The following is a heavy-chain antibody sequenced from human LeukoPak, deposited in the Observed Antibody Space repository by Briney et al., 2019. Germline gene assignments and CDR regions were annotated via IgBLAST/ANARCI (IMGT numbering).Heavy chain of an antibody. D-gene: IGHD3-10*01. Sequence: GGSLRLSCAASGFTFSSYSMNWVRQAPGKGLEWVSSISSSSSYIYYADSVKGRFTISRDNAKNSLYLQMNSLRAEDTAVYYCARDLLSLEIGVDYWGQGTLVTVSS. CDR1: GFTFSSYS. CDR2: ISSSSSYI. CDR3: ARDLLSLEIGVDY. J-gene: IGHJ4*02. V-gene: IGHV3-21*01.